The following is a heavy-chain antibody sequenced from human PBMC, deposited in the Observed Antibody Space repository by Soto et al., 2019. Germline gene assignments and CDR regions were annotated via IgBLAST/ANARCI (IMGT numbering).Heavy chain of an antibody. CDR3: ARATTVTSSFFYYGLDV. D-gene: IGHD4-17*01. CDR1: GGSISNDDYY. Sequence: QVQLQESGPGLVKPSQTLSLTCSVSGGSISNDDYYWTWIRQPPGKGLEWIGHIYYNGNTYYNPSSKSPLTMSLDTSQHQFSLHLTSVIAADSASYFCARATTVTSSFFYYGLDVWGQGTTVTVSS. V-gene: IGHV4-30-4*08. J-gene: IGHJ6*02. CDR2: IYYNGNT.